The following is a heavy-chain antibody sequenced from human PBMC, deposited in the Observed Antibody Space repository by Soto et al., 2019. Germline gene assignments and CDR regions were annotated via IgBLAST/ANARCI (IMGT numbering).Heavy chain of an antibody. V-gene: IGHV3-48*03. D-gene: IGHD6-19*01. Sequence: LRLSCAASGFTFSSYEMNWVRQAPGKGLEWVSYISSSGSTIYYADSVKGRFTISRDNAKNSLYLQMNSLRAEDTAVYYCARELIAVAGQYYYYGMDVWGQGTTVTVSS. CDR2: ISSSGSTI. J-gene: IGHJ6*02. CDR3: ARELIAVAGQYYYYGMDV. CDR1: GFTFSSYE.